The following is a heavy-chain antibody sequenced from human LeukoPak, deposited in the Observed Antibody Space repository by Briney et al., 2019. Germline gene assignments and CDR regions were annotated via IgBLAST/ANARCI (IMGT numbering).Heavy chain of an antibody. D-gene: IGHD3-22*01. J-gene: IGHJ5*02. CDR1: GHSVYNYW. V-gene: IGHV5-51*01. CDR2: IYPGDSDT. Sequence: GESLKVSCKVSGHSVYNYWIGWVRQMPGKGLEWMGIIYPGDSDTRYSPSFQGQVTISADKSFTTAYLQWSSLKASDTAIYYCARLNYYDSSGSKFDPWGQGTLVTVSS. CDR3: ARLNYYDSSGSKFDP.